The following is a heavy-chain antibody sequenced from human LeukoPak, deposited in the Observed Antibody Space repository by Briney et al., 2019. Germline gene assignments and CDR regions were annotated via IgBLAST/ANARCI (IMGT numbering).Heavy chain of an antibody. Sequence: GGALRLSCAASGFTFSSYAMSWVRQAPGKGLEWVSAISGSGGSTYYADSVKGRFTISRDNSKNTLYLQMNSLRAEDTAVYYCAKAPYGDYAWWFDPWGQGTLVTVSS. V-gene: IGHV3-23*01. D-gene: IGHD4-17*01. CDR1: GFTFSSYA. J-gene: IGHJ5*02. CDR3: AKAPYGDYAWWFDP. CDR2: ISGSGGST.